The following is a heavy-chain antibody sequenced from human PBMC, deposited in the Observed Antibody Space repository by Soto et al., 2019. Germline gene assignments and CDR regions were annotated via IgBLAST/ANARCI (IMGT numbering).Heavy chain of an antibody. CDR3: ATLNSFGSDY. Sequence: EVQLVESGGGLVQPGGSLRLSCAASGFSFSNYWMHWVRQAPGKGLVWVSRIYSDGSGPMYADSVKGRFTISRDNAKSTLYLQMNSLRAEDTAVYYCATLNSFGSDYWGRGTLVTVSS. V-gene: IGHV3-74*03. CDR2: IYSDGSGP. D-gene: IGHD5-18*01. CDR1: GFSFSNYW. J-gene: IGHJ4*02.